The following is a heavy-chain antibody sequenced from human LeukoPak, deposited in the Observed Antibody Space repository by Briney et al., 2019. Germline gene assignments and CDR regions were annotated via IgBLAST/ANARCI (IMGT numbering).Heavy chain of an antibody. D-gene: IGHD1-26*01. CDR1: GYSISSGYY. CDR3: ASLLYSGSYSFDY. V-gene: IGHV4-38-2*02. Sequence: SETLSLTCTVSGYSISSGYYWGWIRQPPGKGLEWIGSIYHSGSTYYNPSLKSRVTISVDTSKNQFSLKLSSVTAADTAVYYCASLLYSGSYSFDYWGQGTLVTVSS. J-gene: IGHJ4*02. CDR2: IYHSGST.